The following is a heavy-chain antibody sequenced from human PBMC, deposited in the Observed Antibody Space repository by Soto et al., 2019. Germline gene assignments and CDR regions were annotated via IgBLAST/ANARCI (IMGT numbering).Heavy chain of an antibody. Sequence: GGSLRLSCAASGFTFSSYAMSWVRQAPGKGLEWVSAISGSGGSTYYADSVKGRFTISRDNSKNTLYLQMNSLRAEDADVYYCAKDSPDDTPYSSSSWFDPWGQGTLVTVSS. CDR2: ISGSGGST. V-gene: IGHV3-23*01. J-gene: IGHJ5*02. CDR1: GFTFSSYA. D-gene: IGHD6-6*01. CDR3: AKDSPDDTPYSSSSWFDP.